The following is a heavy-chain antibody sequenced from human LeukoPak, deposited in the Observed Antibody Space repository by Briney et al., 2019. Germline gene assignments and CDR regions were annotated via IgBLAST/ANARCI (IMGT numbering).Heavy chain of an antibody. D-gene: IGHD3-10*01. J-gene: IGHJ5*02. CDR3: ARDPTELWFGELLNWFDP. V-gene: IGHV1-69*04. CDR2: IIPILGIA. Sequence: SVKVSCKASGGTLSSYAISWVRQAPGQGLEWMGRIIPILGIANYAQKFQGRVTITADKSTSTAYMELSSLRSEDTAVYYCARDPTELWFGELLNWFDPWGQGTLVTVSS. CDR1: GGTLSSYA.